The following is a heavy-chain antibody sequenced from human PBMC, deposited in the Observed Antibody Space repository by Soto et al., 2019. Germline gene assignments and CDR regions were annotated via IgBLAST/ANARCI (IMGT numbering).Heavy chain of an antibody. CDR3: AKDLDLWSGYYTSFDY. CDR1: GFTFSSYA. V-gene: IGHV3-23*01. CDR2: ISGSGGST. D-gene: IGHD3-3*01. J-gene: IGHJ4*02. Sequence: GGSLRLSCAASGFTFSSYAMSWVRQAPGKGLEWVSAISGSGGSTYYADSVKGRFTISRDNSKNTLYLQMNSLRAEDTAVYYCAKDLDLWSGYYTSFDYWGQGTLVTVSS.